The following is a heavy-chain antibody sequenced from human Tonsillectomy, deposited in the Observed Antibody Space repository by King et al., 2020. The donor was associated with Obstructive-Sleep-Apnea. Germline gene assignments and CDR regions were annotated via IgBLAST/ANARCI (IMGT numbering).Heavy chain of an antibody. Sequence: TLKESGPTLVKPTQTLTLTCTFSGFSLSTSGVGVGWIRQPPGKALEWLALIYWDDDNLYSPSLRTRLTITKDTSKNQVVLTMTNMDPVDSATYYCAHRRGGTYYFDYWGKGTLVTVSS. V-gene: IGHV2-5*02. CDR1: GFSLSTSGVG. D-gene: IGHD1-26*01. CDR3: AHRRGGTYYFDY. J-gene: IGHJ4*02. CDR2: IYWDDDN.